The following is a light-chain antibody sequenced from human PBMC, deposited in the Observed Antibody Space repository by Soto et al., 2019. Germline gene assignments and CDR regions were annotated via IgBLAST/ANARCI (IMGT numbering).Light chain of an antibody. CDR1: QSVSRSY. V-gene: IGKV3-20*01. Sequence: EIVLTQSPGTLSLSPGERATLSCRASQSVSRSYLAWYQQKPGQAPRLLIYGASSRATGIPDRFSGSGSGTAFTPTISRLEPEDFALYYCQQYGSSPLYTFGQGTKLEIK. CDR3: QQYGSSPLYT. J-gene: IGKJ2*01. CDR2: GAS.